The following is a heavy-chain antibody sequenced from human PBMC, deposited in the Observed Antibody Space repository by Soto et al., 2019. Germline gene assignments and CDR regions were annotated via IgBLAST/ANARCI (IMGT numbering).Heavy chain of an antibody. CDR2: IWYDGSNK. CDR1: GFTFSSYG. D-gene: IGHD4-17*01. CDR3: VRSATVVTQYDAFDI. Sequence: QVQLVESGGGVVQPGRSLRLSCAASGFTFSSYGMHWVRQAPGKGLEWVAVIWYDGSNKYYADSVKGRFTISRDNSKNTLYLQMNSLRAEDTAVYYCVRSATVVTQYDAFDIWGQGTMVTVSS. J-gene: IGHJ3*02. V-gene: IGHV3-33*01.